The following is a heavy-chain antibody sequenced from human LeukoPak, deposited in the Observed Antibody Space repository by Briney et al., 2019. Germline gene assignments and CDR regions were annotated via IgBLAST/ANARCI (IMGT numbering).Heavy chain of an antibody. CDR3: ARAPWGGIYYDILTGPGDAFDI. V-gene: IGHV4-30-4*01. CDR2: IYYSGST. Sequence: SETLSLTCTVSGGSISSGDYYWSWIRQPPGKGLEWIGYIYYSGSTYYNPSLKSRVTISVDTSKNQFSLKLSSVTAADTAVYYCARAPWGGIYYDILTGPGDAFDIWGQGTMVTVSS. D-gene: IGHD3-9*01. J-gene: IGHJ3*02. CDR1: GGSISSGDYY.